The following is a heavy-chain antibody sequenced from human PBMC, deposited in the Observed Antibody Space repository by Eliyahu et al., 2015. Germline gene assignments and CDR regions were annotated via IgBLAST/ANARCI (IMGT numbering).Heavy chain of an antibody. CDR2: IWYDGSNK. Sequence: QVQLVESGGGVVQPGRSLRXSCXAXGFTFSRYGMHWVRQAPGKGLEWVAVIWYDGSNKYYADSVKGRFTISRDNSKNTLYLQMNSLRAEDTAVYYCATSSGGPDYWGQGTLVTVSS. D-gene: IGHD2-15*01. CDR3: ATSSGGPDY. J-gene: IGHJ4*02. CDR1: GFTFSRYG. V-gene: IGHV3-33*01.